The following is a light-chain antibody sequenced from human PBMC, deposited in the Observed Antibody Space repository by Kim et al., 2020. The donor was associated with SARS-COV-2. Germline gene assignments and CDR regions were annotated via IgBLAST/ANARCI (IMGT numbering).Light chain of an antibody. J-gene: IGKJ1*01. Sequence: ATINCKPSQHFLNDAKNKNYVAWYQQKLGQPPKLLIYWASTRESGVPDRFSGSGSGTDFTLTISSLQAEDVAVYYCQQYYRLPPTFGQGTKVDIK. CDR2: WAS. CDR1: QHFLNDAKNKNY. V-gene: IGKV4-1*01. CDR3: QQYYRLPPT.